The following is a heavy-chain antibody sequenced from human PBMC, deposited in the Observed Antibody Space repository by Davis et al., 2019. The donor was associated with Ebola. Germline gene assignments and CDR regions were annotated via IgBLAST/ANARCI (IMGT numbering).Heavy chain of an antibody. D-gene: IGHD3-3*01. CDR2: IYYSGRT. J-gene: IGHJ5*02. CDR1: GGSISSSSYY. V-gene: IGHV4-39*01. CDR3: ARQYYDFPVPPNWFDP. Sequence: SETLSLTCTVPGGSISSSSYYWGWIRQPPRKGLEWIGSIYYSGRTHYNPSLKSRVTIFVDKSKNQFSLKLSSVTAADTAVYYCARQYYDFPVPPNWFDPWGQGTLVTVSS.